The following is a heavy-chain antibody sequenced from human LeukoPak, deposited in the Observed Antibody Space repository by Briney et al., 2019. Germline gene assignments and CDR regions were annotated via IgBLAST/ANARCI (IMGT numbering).Heavy chain of an antibody. CDR1: GFTFSSYV. V-gene: IGHV3-23*01. J-gene: IGHJ4*02. Sequence: GGSLRLSCPASGFTFSSYVMSWVRQAPGKGLEWVSAISSSGDGTSYTDSVKGRFTISRDNSKNTLYLQMISLRAEDTAVYYCAKAPYGTVGYVPYFDYRGQGTLVTVSS. CDR2: ISSSGDGT. CDR3: AKAPYGTVGYVPYFDY. D-gene: IGHD5-12*01.